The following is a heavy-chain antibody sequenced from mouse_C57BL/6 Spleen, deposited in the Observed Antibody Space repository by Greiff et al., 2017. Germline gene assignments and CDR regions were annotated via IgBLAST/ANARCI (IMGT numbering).Heavy chain of an antibody. Sequence: VQLQQSGAELVKPGASVKLSCKASGYTFTSYWMHWVKQRPGQGLEWIGMIHPNSGSTNYNEKFKSKATLTVDKSSSTAYMQLSSLTSEDSAVYYCARWNYGSSYIDYWGQGTTLTVSS. D-gene: IGHD1-1*01. V-gene: IGHV1-64*01. CDR2: IHPNSGST. CDR3: ARWNYGSSYIDY. CDR1: GYTFTSYW. J-gene: IGHJ2*01.